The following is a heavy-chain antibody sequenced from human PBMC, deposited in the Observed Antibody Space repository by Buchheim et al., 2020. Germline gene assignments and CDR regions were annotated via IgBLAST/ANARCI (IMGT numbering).Heavy chain of an antibody. CDR1: GFSFSTYD. J-gene: IGHJ4*02. Sequence: QVQLVESGGGVVQPGRSLRLSCAASGFSFSTYDMPWVRQAPGKGLEWVALISYDGSDKYYADAVKGRFTISRDNSKNTLYLQMNSLRAEDTAVYYCAKGRRWNDGGYYFDYWGQGTL. V-gene: IGHV3-30*18. CDR3: AKGRRWNDGGYYFDY. D-gene: IGHD1-1*01. CDR2: ISYDGSDK.